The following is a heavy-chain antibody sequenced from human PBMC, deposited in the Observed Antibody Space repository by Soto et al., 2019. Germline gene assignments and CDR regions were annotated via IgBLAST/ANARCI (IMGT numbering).Heavy chain of an antibody. CDR3: ARDPIAAAGIFEVRLGGGWFDP. CDR1: GFTFSSYS. V-gene: IGHV3-21*01. CDR2: ISSSSSYI. J-gene: IGHJ5*02. Sequence: GGSLRLSCAASGFTFSSYSMNWVRQAPGKGLEWVSSISSSSSYIYYADSVKGRFTISRDNAKNSLYLQMNSLRAEDTAVYYCARDPIAAAGIFEVRLGGGWFDPWGQGTLVTVSS. D-gene: IGHD6-13*01.